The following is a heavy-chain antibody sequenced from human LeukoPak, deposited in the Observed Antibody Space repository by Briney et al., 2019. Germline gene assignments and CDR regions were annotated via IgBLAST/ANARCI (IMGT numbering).Heavy chain of an antibody. V-gene: IGHV3-48*03. J-gene: IGHJ6*04. CDR3: AELGITMIGGV. CDR1: GFTFSNYE. CDR2: ISTSGNNI. D-gene: IGHD3-10*02. Sequence: GGSLRLSCAASGFTFSNYEMDWVSQAPGKWLEWVSYISTSGNNIYYAASVKGRFTISRDNAKNSLYLQMNSLRAEDTAVYYCAELGITMIGGVWGKGTPVTISS.